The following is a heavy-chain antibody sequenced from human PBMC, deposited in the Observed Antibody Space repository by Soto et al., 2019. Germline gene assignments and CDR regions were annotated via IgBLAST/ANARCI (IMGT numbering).Heavy chain of an antibody. CDR2: INHSGSS. CDR3: ARGLFSETCYSGGWYYFDN. V-gene: IGHV4-34*01. D-gene: IGHD2-15*01. CDR1: GGSFSGYI. Sequence: QVQLQQWGAGLLKPSETLSLTCAVYGGSFSGYIWTWIRQSPGKGLQWIGQINHSGSSYYNPSLESRVTIALLSSSDRFSLEPSSVTAAAAAVYYCARGLFSETCYSGGWYYFDNWSQGTLVTVSS. J-gene: IGHJ4*02.